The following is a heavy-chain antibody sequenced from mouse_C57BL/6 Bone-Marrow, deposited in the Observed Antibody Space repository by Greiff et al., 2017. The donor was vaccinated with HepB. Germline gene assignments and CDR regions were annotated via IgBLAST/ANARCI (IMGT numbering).Heavy chain of an antibody. CDR2: IYPGSGNT. V-gene: IGHV1-76*01. CDR1: GYTFTDYY. CDR3: ARAGKAWFAY. J-gene: IGHJ3*01. D-gene: IGHD1-1*01. Sequence: QVQLQQSGAELVRPGASVKLSCKASGYTFTDYYINWVKQRPGQGLEWIARIYPGSGNTYYNEKFKGKATLTAEKSSSTAYMQLSSLTSEDSAVYFCARAGKAWFAYWGQGTLVTVSA.